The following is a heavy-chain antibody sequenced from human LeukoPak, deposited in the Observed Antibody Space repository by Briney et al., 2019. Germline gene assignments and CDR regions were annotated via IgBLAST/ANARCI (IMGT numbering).Heavy chain of an antibody. CDR3: AREYGITGTTVGY. CDR2: ISGSSSYM. CDR1: GFTFSSYS. D-gene: IGHD1-7*01. V-gene: IGHV3-21*03. Sequence: PGGSLRLSCAASGFTFSSYSMNWVRQAPGKGLQWVSSISGSSSYMYYANPLKGRFTISRDNAKNSLYLQMNSLRAEDTAVYYCAREYGITGTTVGYWGQGTLVTVSS. J-gene: IGHJ4*02.